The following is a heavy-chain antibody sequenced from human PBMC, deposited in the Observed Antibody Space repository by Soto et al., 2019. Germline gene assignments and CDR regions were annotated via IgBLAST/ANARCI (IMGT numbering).Heavy chain of an antibody. V-gene: IGHV3-23*01. D-gene: IGHD3-16*02. CDR2: ISGSGGST. Sequence: GGSLRLSCAASGFTFSSYAMSWVRQAPGKGLEWVSAISGSGGSTYYADSVKGRFTISRDNSKNTLYLQMNSLRAEDTAVYYCAKDLEGYLGELSLQPHPHGAFDIWGQGTMVTVSS. J-gene: IGHJ3*02. CDR3: AKDLEGYLGELSLQPHPHGAFDI. CDR1: GFTFSSYA.